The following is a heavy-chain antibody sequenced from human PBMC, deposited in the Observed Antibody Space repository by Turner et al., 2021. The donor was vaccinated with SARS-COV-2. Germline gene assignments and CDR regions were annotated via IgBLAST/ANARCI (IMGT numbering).Heavy chain of an antibody. Sequence: QVQLQQSGPGLVKPSQTLSLTCAIYGDSVSSNSAAWNWIRQSPSRGLEWLGRTYYRSKWYNDYAVSVKSRITINADTSKNQFSLQLNSVTPEDTAVYYCAREHWVDVWGSYRSTAYFDHWGQGTLVTVSS. D-gene: IGHD3-16*02. J-gene: IGHJ4*02. CDR3: AREHWVDVWGSYRSTAYFDH. CDR2: TYYRSKWYN. CDR1: GDSVSSNSAA. V-gene: IGHV6-1*01.